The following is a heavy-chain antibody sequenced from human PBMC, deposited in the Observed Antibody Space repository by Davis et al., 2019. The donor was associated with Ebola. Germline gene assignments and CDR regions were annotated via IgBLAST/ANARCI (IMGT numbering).Heavy chain of an antibody. CDR3: RTVYCTGGVCYGDLDY. D-gene: IGHD2-8*02. CDR1: GFTFSNAW. CDR2: IKSKTDGGTT. Sequence: GESLKISCAASGFTFSNAWMSWVRQAPGKGLEWVGRIKSKTDGGTTDYAAPVKGRFTISRDDSKNTLYLQMNSLKTEDTAVYYCRTVYCTGGVCYGDLDYWGQGTLVTVSS. J-gene: IGHJ4*02. V-gene: IGHV3-15*01.